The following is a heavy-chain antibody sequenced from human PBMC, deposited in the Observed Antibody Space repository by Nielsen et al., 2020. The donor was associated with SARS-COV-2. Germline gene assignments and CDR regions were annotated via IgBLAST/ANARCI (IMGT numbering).Heavy chain of an antibody. CDR1: GFTFGDYA. V-gene: IGHV3-49*03. CDR3: TREVSDFWSGYYADY. D-gene: IGHD3-3*01. J-gene: IGHJ4*02. Sequence: GGSLRLSCTASGFTFGDYAMSWFRQAPGKGLEWVGFIRSKAYGGTTEYAAPVKGRFTISRDDSKSIAYLQMNSLKTEDTAVYYCTREVSDFWSGYYADYWGQGTLVTVSS. CDR2: IRSKAYGGTT.